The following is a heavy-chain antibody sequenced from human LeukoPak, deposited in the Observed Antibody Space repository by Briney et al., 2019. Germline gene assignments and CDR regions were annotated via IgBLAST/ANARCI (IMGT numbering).Heavy chain of an antibody. Sequence: ETLSLTCTVSGGSISTYYWSWIRQPPGKGLEWIGSASYSGNTYYNPSLKSRVTILVDTSKNQFSLKMTSVTAADTAVYYCARDQYYDVSTYYEIDYWGQGTLVTVSS. D-gene: IGHD3-22*01. CDR2: ASYSGNT. CDR1: GGSISTYY. CDR3: ARDQYYDVSTYYEIDY. J-gene: IGHJ4*02. V-gene: IGHV4-59*12.